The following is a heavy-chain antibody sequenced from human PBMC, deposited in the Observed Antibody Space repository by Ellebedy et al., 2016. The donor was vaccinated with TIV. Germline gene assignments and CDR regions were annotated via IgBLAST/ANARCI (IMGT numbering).Heavy chain of an antibody. CDR3: AKMVGGYYYYGMDV. J-gene: IGHJ6*02. D-gene: IGHD3-10*02. CDR2: ISGSGGST. Sequence: GGSLRLSXAASGFTFSSYAMSWVRQAPGKGLEWVSAISGSGGSTYYADSVKGRFTISRDNSKNTLYLQMNGLRAEDTAVYYCAKMVGGYYYYGMDVWGQGTTVTVSS. CDR1: GFTFSSYA. V-gene: IGHV3-23*01.